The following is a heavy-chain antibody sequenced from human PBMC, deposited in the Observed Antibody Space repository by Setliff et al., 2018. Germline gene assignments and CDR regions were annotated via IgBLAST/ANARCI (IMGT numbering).Heavy chain of an antibody. D-gene: IGHD3-16*02. V-gene: IGHV1-69*13. CDR1: GGTFSNSA. Sequence: SVKVSCKAFGGTFSNSAINWVRQAPGQGLEWMGGIIPIRGAADYAQKFQGKVIITADGSTSTAYMELSGLRSEDTAVYYCATTYDYVWGSFRYGGHYWGQGTLVTVSS. CDR3: ATTYDYVWGSFRYGGHY. J-gene: IGHJ4*02. CDR2: IIPIRGAA.